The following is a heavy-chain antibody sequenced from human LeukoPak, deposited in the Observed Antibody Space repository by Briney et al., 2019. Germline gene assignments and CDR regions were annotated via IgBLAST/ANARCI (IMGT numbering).Heavy chain of an antibody. V-gene: IGHV3-9*01. Sequence: PGGSLRLSCAASGFTFDDYAMHWVRQAPGKGLEWDSGISWNSGSIGYADSVKGRFTISRDNAKNSLYLQMNSLRAEDTALYYCAKDITGRYYYDSSGYPFFDYWGQGTLVTVSS. J-gene: IGHJ4*02. D-gene: IGHD3-22*01. CDR1: GFTFDDYA. CDR3: AKDITGRYYYDSSGYPFFDY. CDR2: ISWNSGSI.